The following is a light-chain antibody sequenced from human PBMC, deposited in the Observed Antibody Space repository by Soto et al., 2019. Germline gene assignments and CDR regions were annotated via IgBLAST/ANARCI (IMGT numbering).Light chain of an antibody. CDR3: QQYDTSNLCT. CDR2: GAS. Sequence: EIVLTQSPGTLSLSPGERATLSCRASQSVSSSYFAWYQQKPGQAPRLLIYGASSRATGIPDRFSGSGSGTDLTITISGLEPEDFAVDYCQQYDTSNLCTFGQGTKLEI. CDR1: QSVSSSY. J-gene: IGKJ2*02. V-gene: IGKV3-20*01.